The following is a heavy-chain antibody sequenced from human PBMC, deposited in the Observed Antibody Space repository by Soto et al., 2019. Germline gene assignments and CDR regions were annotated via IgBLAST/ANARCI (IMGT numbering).Heavy chain of an antibody. CDR1: GFTFSSYA. CDR2: ISYDGSNK. CDR3: ARVIWLAATTTDAFDI. V-gene: IGHV3-30-3*01. D-gene: IGHD2-15*01. J-gene: IGHJ3*02. Sequence: PGGSLRLSCAASGFTFSSYAMHWVRQAPGKGLEWVAVISYDGSNKYYADSVKGRFTISRDNSKNTLYLQMNSLRAEDMAVYYCARVIWLAATTTDAFDIWGQGTMVTVSS.